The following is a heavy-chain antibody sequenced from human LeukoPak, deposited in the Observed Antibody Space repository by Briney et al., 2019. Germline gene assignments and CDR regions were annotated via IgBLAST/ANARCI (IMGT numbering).Heavy chain of an antibody. V-gene: IGHV4-39*07. D-gene: IGHD3-22*01. J-gene: IGHJ4*02. CDR2: MSYSGRT. CDR3: ARMNFDNSAYYYGALL. CDR1: GGSISISNYY. Sequence: SETLSLTCTVSGGSISISNYYWGWIRQPPGKGLEWIGSMSYSGRTYYNPSLKTRVTVSLDTSKNQFSLNLISVTAADTAVYYCARMNFDNSAYYYGALLWGQGTLVTVSS.